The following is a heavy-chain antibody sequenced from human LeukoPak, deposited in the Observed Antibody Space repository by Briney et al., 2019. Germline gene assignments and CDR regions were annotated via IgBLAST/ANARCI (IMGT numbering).Heavy chain of an antibody. CDR2: IYYSGST. D-gene: IGHD2-2*01. CDR1: GGSISSYY. Sequence: SETLSLTCTVSGGSISSYYWSWIRQPPGKGLEWIGYIYYSGSTNYNPSLKSRVTISVDTSKNQFSLKLSSVTAADTAVYFCARVGQGCSSTSCYPDPNWFDPWGQGTLVTVSS. J-gene: IGHJ5*02. CDR3: ARVGQGCSSTSCYPDPNWFDP. V-gene: IGHV4-59*01.